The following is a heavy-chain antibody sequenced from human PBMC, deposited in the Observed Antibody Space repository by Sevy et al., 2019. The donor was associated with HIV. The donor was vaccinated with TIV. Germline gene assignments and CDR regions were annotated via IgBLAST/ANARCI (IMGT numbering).Heavy chain of an antibody. CDR3: AGENAWGRGYS. Sequence: SETLSITCTVSGGSITSLYWNWIRQPPGKGLEWIANIYYNGHINYNPSLKSRVPLSLETSKNQFSLRLSSVTAADTAMYYCAGENAWGRGYSWGQGTLVTVSS. CDR1: GGSITSLY. D-gene: IGHD1-26*01. V-gene: IGHV4-59*11. CDR2: IYYNGHI. J-gene: IGHJ4*02.